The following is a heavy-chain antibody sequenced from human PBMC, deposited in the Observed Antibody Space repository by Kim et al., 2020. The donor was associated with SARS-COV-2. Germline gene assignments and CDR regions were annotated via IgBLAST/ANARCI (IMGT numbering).Heavy chain of an antibody. J-gene: IGHJ4*02. Sequence: GGSLRLSCAASGFTFTNYAIHWVRQAPGKGLEWVAVISYDGDKKYSADSVQGRFTISRDNSKNTLSLQMRILSTEATAIYYCARARDSAGSYFDHCCQG. CDR1: GFTFTNYA. V-gene: IGHV3-30-3*01. D-gene: IGHD3-9*01. CDR2: ISYDGDKK. CDR3: ARARDSAGSYFDH.